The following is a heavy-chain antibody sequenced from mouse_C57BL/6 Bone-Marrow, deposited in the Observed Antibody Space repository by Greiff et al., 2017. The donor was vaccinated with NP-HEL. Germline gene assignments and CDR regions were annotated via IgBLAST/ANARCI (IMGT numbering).Heavy chain of an antibody. CDR3: ARQYGSSYDWYFDV. CDR1: GFTFSDYG. Sequence: EVQVVESGGGLVQPGGSLKLSCAASGFTFSDYGMAWVRQAPRKGPEWVAFISNLAYSIYYADTVTGRFTISRENAKNTLYLEMSSLRSEDTAMYYCARQYGSSYDWYFDVWGTGTTVTVSS. CDR2: ISNLAYSI. D-gene: IGHD1-1*01. V-gene: IGHV5-15*01. J-gene: IGHJ1*03.